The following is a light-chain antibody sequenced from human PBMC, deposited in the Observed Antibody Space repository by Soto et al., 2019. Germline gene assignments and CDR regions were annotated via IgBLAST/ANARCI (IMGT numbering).Light chain of an antibody. CDR1: SSNIGAGYD. CDR2: GNS. J-gene: IGLJ3*02. V-gene: IGLV1-40*01. Sequence: QSVLTQPPSVSGAPGQRVTISCTGSSSNIGAGYDVHWYQQLPGTAPKLLIYGNSNRPSGVPDRFSGSKADTSASLAITGLQAEDEADYYCQSYDSSLSGSWVFGGGTKLTV. CDR3: QSYDSSLSGSWV.